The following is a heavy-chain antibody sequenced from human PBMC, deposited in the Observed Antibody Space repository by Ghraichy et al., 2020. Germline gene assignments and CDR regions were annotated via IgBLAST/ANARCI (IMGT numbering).Heavy chain of an antibody. CDR3: ARGSGWKHGMDV. V-gene: IGHV4-34*01. CDR2: INHSGST. J-gene: IGHJ6*02. CDR1: GGSFSGYY. D-gene: IGHD6-19*01. Sequence: SETLSLTCAVYGGSFSGYYWSWIRQPPGKGLEWIGEINHSGSTNYNPSLKSRVTISVDTSKNQFSLKLSSVTAADTAVYYCARGSGWKHGMDVWGQGTTVTVSS.